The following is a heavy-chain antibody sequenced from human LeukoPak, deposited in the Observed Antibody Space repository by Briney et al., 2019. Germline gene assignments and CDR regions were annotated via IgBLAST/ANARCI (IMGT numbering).Heavy chain of an antibody. V-gene: IGHV4-31*03. CDR1: GGSISSGGYY. J-gene: IGHJ4*02. Sequence: PSETLSLTCTVSGGSISSGGYYWSWIRQHPGKGLEWIGYIYYSGSTYYNPSLKSRVTISVDTSKNQFSLKLSSVTAADTAVYYCARAPGPAAITFDYWGQGTLVTVSS. CDR2: IYYSGST. CDR3: ARAPGPAAITFDY. D-gene: IGHD2-2*01.